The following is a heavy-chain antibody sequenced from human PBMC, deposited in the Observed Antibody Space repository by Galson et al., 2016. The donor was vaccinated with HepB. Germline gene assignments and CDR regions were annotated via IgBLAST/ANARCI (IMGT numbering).Heavy chain of an antibody. Sequence: SLRLSCAASGLSVSSNYMSWIRQAPGKGLEWVSVMYIDGNAYCADSVKGRFTLSRDNSQNTVYLQMSSLRGEDTAMYYCARDPPVGTAGGLDIWGHGTMVSVSS. V-gene: IGHV3-53*01. CDR3: ARDPPVGTAGGLDI. J-gene: IGHJ3*02. D-gene: IGHD4-23*01. CDR1: GLSVSSNY. CDR2: MYIDGNA.